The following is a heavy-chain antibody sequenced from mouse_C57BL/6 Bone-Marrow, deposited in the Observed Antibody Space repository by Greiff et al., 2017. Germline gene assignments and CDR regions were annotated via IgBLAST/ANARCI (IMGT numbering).Heavy chain of an antibody. CDR3: TTLDISDPGAMDY. Sequence: EVQLQQSGAELVRPGASVKLSCTASGFNIKDYYMHWVKQRPEQGLAWIGRIAPEDGDTEYAPKFQGKATMTADTSSNTAYLPLISLTSEDTAVYYLTTLDISDPGAMDYWGQGTSVTVSS. CDR2: IAPEDGDT. V-gene: IGHV14-1*01. J-gene: IGHJ4*01. D-gene: IGHD3-2*02. CDR1: GFNIKDYY.